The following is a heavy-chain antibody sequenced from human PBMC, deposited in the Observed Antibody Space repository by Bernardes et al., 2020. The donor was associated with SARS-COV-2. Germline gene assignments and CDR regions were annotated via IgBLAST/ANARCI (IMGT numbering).Heavy chain of an antibody. CDR1: GGSISSGDYY. D-gene: IGHD2-15*01. Sequence: SETLSLTCTVSGGSISSGDYYWSWIRQPPGKGLEWIGYIYYSGSTYYNPSLKSRVTISVDTSKNQFSLKLSSVTAADTAVYYCARGIVEVVVEAYYFDYWGQGTLVTVSS. J-gene: IGHJ4*02. CDR2: IYYSGST. V-gene: IGHV4-30-4*01. CDR3: ARGIVEVVVEAYYFDY.